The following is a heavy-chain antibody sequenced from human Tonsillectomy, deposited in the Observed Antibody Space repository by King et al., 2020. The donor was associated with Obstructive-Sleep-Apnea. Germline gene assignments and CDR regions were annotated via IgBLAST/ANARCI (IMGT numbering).Heavy chain of an antibody. Sequence: QLQESGPGLVKPSETLSLTCTVSGGSISSYYWSWIRQPPGKGLEWIGYIYYSGSTNYNPSLQSRVTISVDTSKNQFSLKLSSVTAADTAVYYCARAPNYYGSGSYLSAFDIWGQGTMVTVSS. D-gene: IGHD3-10*01. CDR3: ARAPNYYGSGSYLSAFDI. J-gene: IGHJ3*02. V-gene: IGHV4-59*01. CDR2: IYYSGST. CDR1: GGSISSYY.